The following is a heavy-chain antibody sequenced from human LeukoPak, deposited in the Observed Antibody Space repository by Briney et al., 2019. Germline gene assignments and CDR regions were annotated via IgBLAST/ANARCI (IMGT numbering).Heavy chain of an antibody. CDR3: ARDPTTVTDFWYFDL. D-gene: IGHD4-17*01. J-gene: IGHJ2*01. Sequence: SETLSLTCTVSGGSIIDYYWSWIRQPAGKGLEWIGRIYTSGSTNYNPSLKSRVIMSLDTSENRFSLKLTSVTAADTAVYYCARDPTTVTDFWYFDLWGLGTLVTASS. CDR2: IYTSGST. V-gene: IGHV4-4*07. CDR1: GGSIIDYY.